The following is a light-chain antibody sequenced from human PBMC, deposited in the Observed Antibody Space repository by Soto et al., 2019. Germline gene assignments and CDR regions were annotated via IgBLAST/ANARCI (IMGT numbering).Light chain of an antibody. J-gene: IGKJ1*01. CDR3: QQSYSTPA. CDR1: QSISSY. V-gene: IGKV1-39*01. Sequence: DIQMTQSPSSLSASVGDRVTITCRAGQSISSYLNWYQQKLGKAPKLLIYAASSLQSGVPSRFSGSGSGTDFTLTISSLQPEDFATYYCQQSYSTPAFGQGTKVEIK. CDR2: AAS.